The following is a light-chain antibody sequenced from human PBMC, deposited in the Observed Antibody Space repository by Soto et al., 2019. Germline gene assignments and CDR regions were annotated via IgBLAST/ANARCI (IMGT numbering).Light chain of an antibody. J-gene: IGKJ1*01. CDR1: QTVRNNY. Sequence: EFVLTQSPGTLSLSPGERATLSCRASQTVRNNYLAWYQQKPGQAPRLLIYDASSRATGIPDRFSGGGSGTDFTLTISRLEPDDFAVYYCQHYNNWPRTFGQGTKVDIK. V-gene: IGKV3-20*01. CDR2: DAS. CDR3: QHYNNWPRT.